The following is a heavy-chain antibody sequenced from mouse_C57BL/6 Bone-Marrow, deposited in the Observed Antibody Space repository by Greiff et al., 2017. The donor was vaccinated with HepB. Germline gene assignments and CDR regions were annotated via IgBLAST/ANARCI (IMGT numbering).Heavy chain of an antibody. D-gene: IGHD2-2*01. CDR1: GYTFTSYW. V-gene: IGHV1-52*01. CDR2: IDPSDSET. CDR3: ARYGYDDAWFAY. J-gene: IGHJ3*01. Sequence: QVQLQQPGAELVRPGSSVKLSCKASGYTFTSYWMHWVKQRPIQGLEWIGNIDPSDSETHYNQKFKDKATLTVDKSSSTAYMQLSSLTSEDSAVYYCARYGYDDAWFAYWGQGTLVTVSA.